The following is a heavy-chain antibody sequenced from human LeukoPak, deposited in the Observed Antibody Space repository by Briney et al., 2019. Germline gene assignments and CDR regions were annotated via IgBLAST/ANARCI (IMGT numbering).Heavy chain of an antibody. V-gene: IGHV3-30*02. J-gene: IGHJ4*02. Sequence: GGSLRLSCAASGFTFSSYGMHWVRQAPGEGLEWVAFIRYHGRDKYFGDAVKGRFTISRDNSRNTLYLQMDSLRGADTAVYYCANSPYGDWSFDFWGQGTLVTVSS. CDR3: ANSPYGDWSFDF. CDR2: IRYHGRDK. CDR1: GFTFSSYG. D-gene: IGHD4-17*01.